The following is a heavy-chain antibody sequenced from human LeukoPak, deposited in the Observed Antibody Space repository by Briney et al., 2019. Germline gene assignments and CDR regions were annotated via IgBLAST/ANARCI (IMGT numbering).Heavy chain of an antibody. Sequence: GGSLRLSCAASGFTFSSYAMSWVRQAPGKGLEWVSAISGSGGSTYYADSVKGRFTISRDNSKNTLYLQMNSLRAEDTAVYYCARGAIYYDTRYDTENAFDIWGQGTMVTVSS. V-gene: IGHV3-23*01. D-gene: IGHD3-22*01. CDR3: ARGAIYYDTRYDTENAFDI. CDR1: GFTFSSYA. CDR2: ISGSGGST. J-gene: IGHJ3*02.